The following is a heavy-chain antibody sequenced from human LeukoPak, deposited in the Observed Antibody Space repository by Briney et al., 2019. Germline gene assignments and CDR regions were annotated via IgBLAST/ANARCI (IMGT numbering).Heavy chain of an antibody. CDR1: GFTFSTYS. D-gene: IGHD5-24*01. Sequence: PGGSLRLSCAASGFTFSTYSMNWVRQAPGKGLEWVSSISSSNSYIYYADSVKGRFTISRDNAKNSLYLQMNSLRAEDTAVYYCARGGGSRDGYNYVDVWGEGTTVTVSS. J-gene: IGHJ6*03. CDR2: ISSSNSYI. V-gene: IGHV3-21*01. CDR3: ARGGGSRDGYNYVDV.